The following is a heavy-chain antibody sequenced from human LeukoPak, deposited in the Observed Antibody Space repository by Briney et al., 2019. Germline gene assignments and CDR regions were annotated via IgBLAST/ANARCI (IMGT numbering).Heavy chain of an antibody. Sequence: MSSETLSLTCTVSGGSISNYCWSWIRQPPGKGLERIAYIYYTGSTNSNPSLKSRVTMSLDTSKNQFSLKLSSVTAADTAVYYCARRSISSSSGSGDYWGQGTLVTVSS. D-gene: IGHD6-19*01. CDR1: GGSISNYC. V-gene: IGHV4-59*08. J-gene: IGHJ4*02. CDR3: ARRSISSSSGSGDY. CDR2: IYYTGST.